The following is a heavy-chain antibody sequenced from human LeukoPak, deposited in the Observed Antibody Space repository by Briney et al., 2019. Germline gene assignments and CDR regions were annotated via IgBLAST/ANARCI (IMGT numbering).Heavy chain of an antibody. CDR1: GFTFSSYG. CDR3: AKDNANYYDSSFAFDI. D-gene: IGHD3-22*01. J-gene: IGHJ3*02. Sequence: GRSLRLSCAASGFTFSSYGMHWVRQAPGKGLEWVAVIWYDGSNKYYADSVKGRFTISRDNSKNTLYLQMNSLRAEDTAVYYCAKDNANYYDSSFAFDIWGQGTVVTVSS. CDR2: IWYDGSNK. V-gene: IGHV3-33*06.